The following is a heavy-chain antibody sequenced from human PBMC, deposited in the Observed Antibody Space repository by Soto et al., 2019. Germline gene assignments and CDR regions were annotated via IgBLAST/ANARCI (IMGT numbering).Heavy chain of an antibody. CDR1: GYTFTSYG. Sequence: ASVKVSCKASGYTFTSYGFSWVRQAPGQGLEWMGWISAYNGNTNYPQKLQGRVTMTTDTSTSTAYMELRSLRSDDTAVYYCASDRTPSVFDYWGQGTLVTVSS. CDR2: ISAYNGNT. CDR3: ASDRTPSVFDY. J-gene: IGHJ4*01. V-gene: IGHV1-18*01.